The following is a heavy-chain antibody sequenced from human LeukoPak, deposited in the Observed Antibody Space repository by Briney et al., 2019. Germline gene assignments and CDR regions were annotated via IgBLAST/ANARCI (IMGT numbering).Heavy chain of an antibody. D-gene: IGHD5-24*01. CDR3: ARDGYNSHFDY. J-gene: IGHJ4*02. CDR2: ISSSGSTI. V-gene: IGHV3-48*03. Sequence: GGSLRLSCAASGFTFSSYEMNWVRQAPGKGLEWVSYISSSGSTIYYADSVKGRFTISRDNAKNSLYLHMNSLRAEDTAVYYCARDGYNSHFDYWGQGTLVTVSS. CDR1: GFTFSSYE.